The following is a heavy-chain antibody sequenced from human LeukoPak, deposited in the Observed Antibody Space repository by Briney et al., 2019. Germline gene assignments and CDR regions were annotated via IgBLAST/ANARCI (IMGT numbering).Heavy chain of an antibody. V-gene: IGHV1-2*06. CDR3: ARGSDSGTPRWFDP. Sequence: ASVTVSCKASGYTFTGHFIQWVRQAPGQGPEWMGRIDPNGGGTNYAQKFQGRVTMTRDTSISTAYMKLSSLRSDDTAVYYCARGSDSGTPRWFDPWGQGTLVTVSS. CDR2: IDPNGGGT. CDR1: GYTFTGHF. D-gene: IGHD1-26*01. J-gene: IGHJ5*02.